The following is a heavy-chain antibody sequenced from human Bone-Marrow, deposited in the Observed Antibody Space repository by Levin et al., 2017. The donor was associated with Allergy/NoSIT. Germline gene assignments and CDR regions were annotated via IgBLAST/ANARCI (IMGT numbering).Heavy chain of an antibody. V-gene: IGHV4-61*02. CDR3: ASEKAAAGPFDN. D-gene: IGHD6-13*01. J-gene: IGHJ4*02. Sequence: PSETLSLTCTVSGGSMSSGTYYWSWIRQPAGKGLEWIGRVYSSGGTNYNPSLKGRLDISVDTSKNQFSLKLKSVTAADTAVYYCASEKAAAGPFDNWGQGTLVTVSS. CDR1: GGSMSSGTYY. CDR2: VYSSGGT.